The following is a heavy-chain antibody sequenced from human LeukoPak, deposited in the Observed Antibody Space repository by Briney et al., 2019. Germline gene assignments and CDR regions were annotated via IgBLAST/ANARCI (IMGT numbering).Heavy chain of an antibody. CDR3: ARRSCTSTTCWFDP. V-gene: IGHV4-59*08. D-gene: IGHD2-2*01. J-gene: IGHJ5*02. CDR1: GGSISGHY. Sequence: SETLSLTCTVSGGSISGHYWSWIRQTPGMGLEWIGYIYYRGSTNYNPSLKSRVTISLDTSKNQISLKSSSVTAADTAVYYCARRSCTSTTCWFDPWGQGTQVTVSS. CDR2: IYYRGST.